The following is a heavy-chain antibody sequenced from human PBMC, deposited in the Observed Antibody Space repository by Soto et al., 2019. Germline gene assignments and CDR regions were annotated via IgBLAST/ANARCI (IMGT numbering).Heavy chain of an antibody. V-gene: IGHV1-18*01. CDR1: GYTFTDHG. CDR2: VSSYNGNT. J-gene: IGHJ4*02. CDR3: AREGDGSYSLADF. Sequence: VASVKVSCRTSGYTFTDHGIDWVRQAPGQGLEWVGWVSSYNGNTNYAYNLKDRVIMTTDASTSTAYMELRGLRSDDTGVYYCAREGDGSYSLADFWGQGTPVTVSS. D-gene: IGHD3-10*01.